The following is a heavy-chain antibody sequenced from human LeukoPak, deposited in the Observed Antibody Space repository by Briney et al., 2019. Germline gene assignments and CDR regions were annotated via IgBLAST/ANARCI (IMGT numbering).Heavy chain of an antibody. CDR2: MNPNSGNT. CDR1: GYTFTSYD. V-gene: IGHV1-8*01. Sequence: ASVKVSWKASGYTFTSYDINWVRQATGQGLEWMGWMNPNSGNTGYAQKFQGRVTMTRNTSISTAYMELSSLRSEDTAVYYCARAPEWGKANYYYYMDVWGKGTTVTVSS. CDR3: ARAPEWGKANYYYYMDV. J-gene: IGHJ6*03. D-gene: IGHD1-26*01.